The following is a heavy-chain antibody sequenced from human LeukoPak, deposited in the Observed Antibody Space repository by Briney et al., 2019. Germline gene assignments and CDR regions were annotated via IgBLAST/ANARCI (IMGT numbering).Heavy chain of an antibody. J-gene: IGHJ1*01. D-gene: IGHD6-13*01. Sequence: PGESLRLSCEASGFTVSSTDMSWVRQAPGKGPDWVSADYSGGSTFYADSVKGRFTISRDNSKNTLYLQISSLRAEDTAVYYCALLGAAGREYFQRWGQGTLVTVSS. V-gene: IGHV3-53*01. CDR3: ALLGAAGREYFQR. CDR2: DYSGGST. CDR1: GFTVSSTD.